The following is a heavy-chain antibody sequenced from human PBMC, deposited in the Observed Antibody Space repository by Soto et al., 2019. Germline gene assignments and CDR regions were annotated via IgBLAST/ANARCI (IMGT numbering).Heavy chain of an antibody. CDR3: ARADPLVRHSYYYAMDV. CDR1: GGTFSSYA. V-gene: IGHV1-69*13. Sequence: SVKVSCKASGGTFSSYASSWVRQAPGQGLEWMGGIIPIFGTANYAQKFQGRVTITADESTSTAYMALSSLRSEDTAVYYCARADPLVRHSYYYAMDVWGQGTTVTVSS. CDR2: IIPIFGTA. D-gene: IGHD6-6*01. J-gene: IGHJ6*02.